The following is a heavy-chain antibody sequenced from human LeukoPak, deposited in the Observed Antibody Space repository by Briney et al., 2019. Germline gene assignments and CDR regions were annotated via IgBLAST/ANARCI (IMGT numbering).Heavy chain of an antibody. V-gene: IGHV3-23*01. CDR3: VARNGYHYAFDY. Sequence: PGGSLRLSCVGSELTFSAYAMSWVRLTPGKGLEWVSGISGNGANTDSADSVEGRFTISRDNSKDTLYLEMTNLRAEDAAVYYCVARNGYHYAFDYWGQGTQVVVSS. J-gene: IGHJ4*02. CDR2: ISGNGANT. D-gene: IGHD3-10*01. CDR1: ELTFSAYA.